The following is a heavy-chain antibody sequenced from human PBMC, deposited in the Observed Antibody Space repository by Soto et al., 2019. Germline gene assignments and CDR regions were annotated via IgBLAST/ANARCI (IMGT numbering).Heavy chain of an antibody. D-gene: IGHD6-13*01. Sequence: QVQLQQWGAGLLKPSETLSLTCAVYGGSFSGYYWSWIRQPPGKGLEWIGEINHSGSTNYNPSLKSRVTISVDTSKNQFSLKLSSVTAADTAVYYCARGPLAAAGTFTVGTRYWGQGTLVTVSS. CDR2: INHSGST. CDR3: ARGPLAAAGTFTVGTRY. CDR1: GGSFSGYY. J-gene: IGHJ4*02. V-gene: IGHV4-34*01.